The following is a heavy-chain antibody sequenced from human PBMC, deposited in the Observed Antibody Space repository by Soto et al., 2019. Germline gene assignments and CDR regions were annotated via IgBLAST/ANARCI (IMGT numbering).Heavy chain of an antibody. CDR1: GFTFSSPW. V-gene: IGHV3-74*01. Sequence: PGGSLRLSCVASGFTFSSPWMHWVRQSPGKGLVWVSRINSDGSDTTYADSVKGRFTISRDNARNSLYLEMNSLRAEDTSVYYFARARIVLLPPAAFDSWCQGTMVTVSS. D-gene: IGHD2-2*01. J-gene: IGHJ3*02. CDR2: INSDGSDT. CDR3: ARARIVLLPPAAFDS.